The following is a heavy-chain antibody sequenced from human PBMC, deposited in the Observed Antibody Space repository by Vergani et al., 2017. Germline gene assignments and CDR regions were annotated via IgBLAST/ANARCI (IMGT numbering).Heavy chain of an antibody. Sequence: QVQLVQSGAEVKKPGASVKVSCKASGYTFTGYYMHWVRQASGQGLEWMGWINPNSGGTNYAQKFQGRVTMTRDTSISTAYMELSSLRSDDTAVYYCAREKGYYYNSSGYYSTMSWFDPWSQGTLVTVSS. V-gene: IGHV1-2*02. CDR2: INPNSGGT. CDR3: AREKGYYYNSSGYYSTMSWFDP. J-gene: IGHJ5*02. CDR1: GYTFTGYY. D-gene: IGHD3-22*01.